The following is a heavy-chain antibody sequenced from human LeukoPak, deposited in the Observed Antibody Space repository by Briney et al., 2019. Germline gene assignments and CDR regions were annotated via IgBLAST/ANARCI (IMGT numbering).Heavy chain of an antibody. CDR2: INPNSGGT. CDR1: GYTFTGYY. D-gene: IGHD3-3*01. J-gene: IGHJ6*03. V-gene: IGHV1-2*06. Sequence: GASVKVSCKASGYTFTGYYMHWVRQAPGQGLEWMGRINPNSGGTNYVQKFQGRVTMTRDTSISTAYMELSSLRSEDTAVYYCARGSRNRITIFGVVMPNYYYYMDVWGKGTTVTVSS. CDR3: ARGSRNRITIFGVVMPNYYYYMDV.